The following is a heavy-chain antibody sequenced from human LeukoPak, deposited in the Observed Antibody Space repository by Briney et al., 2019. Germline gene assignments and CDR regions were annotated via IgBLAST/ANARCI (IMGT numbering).Heavy chain of an antibody. Sequence: PGGSLRLSCAASGITFSTYWMHWVRQLPGKGLVWVSRISPDGGTTNYADSMMGRFTISRDNAKSTLSLQMNSLRAEETAVYYCATGVAGSWGPFDFWGQGTLVTVSS. CDR2: ISPDGGTT. J-gene: IGHJ4*02. CDR3: ATGVAGSWGPFDF. CDR1: GITFSTYW. V-gene: IGHV3-74*01. D-gene: IGHD3-16*01.